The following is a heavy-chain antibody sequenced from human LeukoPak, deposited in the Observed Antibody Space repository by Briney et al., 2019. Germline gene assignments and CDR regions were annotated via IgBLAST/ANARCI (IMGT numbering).Heavy chain of an antibody. Sequence: GRSLRLSCAASGFTFSSYAMHWVRQALGKGLEWVAVISYDGSNKYYADSVKGRFTISRDNSKNTLYLQMNSLRAEDTAVYYCARSPSYYDSSGYPYYMDVWGKGTTVTVSS. V-gene: IGHV3-30*01. CDR2: ISYDGSNK. CDR1: GFTFSSYA. CDR3: ARSPSYYDSSGYPYYMDV. J-gene: IGHJ6*03. D-gene: IGHD3-22*01.